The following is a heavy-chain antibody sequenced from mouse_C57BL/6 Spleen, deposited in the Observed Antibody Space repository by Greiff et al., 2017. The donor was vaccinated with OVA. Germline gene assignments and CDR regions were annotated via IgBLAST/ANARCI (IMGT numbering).Heavy chain of an antibody. Sequence: QVHVKQPGTELVKPGASVKLSCKASGYTFTSYWMHWVKQRPGQGLEWIGNINPSNGGTNYNEKFKSKATLTVDKSSSTAYMQLSSLTSEDSAVYYCARSVGYYAMDYWGQGTSVTVSS. CDR3: ARSVGYYAMDY. J-gene: IGHJ4*01. V-gene: IGHV1-53*01. CDR2: INPSNGGT. CDR1: GYTFTSYW.